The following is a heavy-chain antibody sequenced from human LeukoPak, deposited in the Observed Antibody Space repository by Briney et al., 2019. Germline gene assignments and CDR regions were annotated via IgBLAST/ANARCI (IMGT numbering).Heavy chain of an antibody. CDR3: ARPGRVPLGILSGIHPSRGEKYSYHAMDV. J-gene: IGHJ6*02. CDR1: GNTFTSDY. D-gene: IGHD1-26*01. Sequence: GASVKVSCKASGNTFTSDYIHWVRQAPGQGLEWMGVISPSGDRISYAQKFQGRVTMIRDTSTSTVNMELSSLRSEDTAIYYCARPGRVPLGILSGIHPSRGEKYSYHAMDVWGQGTTVTVSS. CDR2: ISPSGDRI. V-gene: IGHV1-46*01.